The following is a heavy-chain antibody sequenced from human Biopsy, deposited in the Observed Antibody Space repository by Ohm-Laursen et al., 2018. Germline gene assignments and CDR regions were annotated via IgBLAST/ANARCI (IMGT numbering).Heavy chain of an antibody. Sequence: SETLSLTCTVSGDSINNYYWSWIRQPAGKGLEWIGRIYSSGSTNYNPSLKNRVTMSVDTSKNQFYLKLYSVTAADTAVYYCARGRRTSGWPYFDNWGQGALVIVSP. D-gene: IGHD6-19*01. CDR3: ARGRRTSGWPYFDN. V-gene: IGHV4-4*07. CDR2: IYSSGST. J-gene: IGHJ4*02. CDR1: GDSINNYY.